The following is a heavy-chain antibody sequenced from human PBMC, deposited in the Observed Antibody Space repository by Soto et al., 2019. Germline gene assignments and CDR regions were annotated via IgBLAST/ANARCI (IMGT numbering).Heavy chain of an antibody. CDR3: TKDQDRTGFPSYFDP. Sequence: TFSDYGINWVRQAPGKGLEWVSVISSTGDTTNYVDSVKGRFTISRDNSKNMLYLEMNALRAEDTTMYYCTKDQDRTGFPSYFDPWGQGTLVTVSS. D-gene: IGHD1-26*01. CDR1: TFSDYG. J-gene: IGHJ5*02. CDR2: ISSTGDTT. V-gene: IGHV3-23*01.